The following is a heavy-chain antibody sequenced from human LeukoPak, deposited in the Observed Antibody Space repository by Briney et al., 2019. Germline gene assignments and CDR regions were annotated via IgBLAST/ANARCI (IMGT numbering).Heavy chain of an antibody. CDR2: IYHSGST. J-gene: IGHJ4*02. D-gene: IGHD6-19*01. Sequence: PSETLSPTCGVSSYSISSGYYWGWIRQPPGKGLEWIGTIYHSGSTYYNPSLKGRVTISVDTSKNQFSLKLSSVTAADTAVYYCARESRLSSGWYMDYWGQGTLVTVSS. CDR1: SYSISSGYY. CDR3: ARESRLSSGWYMDY. V-gene: IGHV4-38-2*02.